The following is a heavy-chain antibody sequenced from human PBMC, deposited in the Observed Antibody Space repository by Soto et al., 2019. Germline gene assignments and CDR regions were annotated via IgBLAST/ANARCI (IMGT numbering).Heavy chain of an antibody. CDR2: ISGSGGST. CDR1: GFTFSSYA. CDR3: AKDGHIGCFDY. V-gene: IGHV3-23*01. Sequence: LRLACAASGFTFSSYAMSWVRQAPGKGLEGVSAISGSGGSTYYADSVKGRFTISRDNAKNTLYLQMNSLRAEDTAVYYCAKDGHIGCFDYWGQGTLVTSPQ. D-gene: IGHD2-21*01. J-gene: IGHJ4*02.